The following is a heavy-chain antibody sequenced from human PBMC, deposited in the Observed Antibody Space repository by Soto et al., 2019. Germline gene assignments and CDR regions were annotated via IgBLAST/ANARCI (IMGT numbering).Heavy chain of an antibody. CDR1: GYSFTSYW. CDR3: ARHGPLWFGELTTSGSYHQFWFDP. CDR2: IYPGDSDT. D-gene: IGHD3-10*01. Sequence: GESLKISCKGFGYSFTSYWIGWVRQMPGKGLEWMGIIYPGDSDTRYSPSFQGQVTISADKSISTAYLQWSSLKASDTAMYYCARHGPLWFGELTTSGSYHQFWFDPWGQGTLVTVSS. J-gene: IGHJ5*02. V-gene: IGHV5-51*01.